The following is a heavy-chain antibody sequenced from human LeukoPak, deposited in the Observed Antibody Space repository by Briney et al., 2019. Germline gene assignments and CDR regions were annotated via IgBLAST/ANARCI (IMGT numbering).Heavy chain of an antibody. D-gene: IGHD6-13*01. J-gene: IGHJ4*02. CDR3: ASCIAAAGTRY. CDR1: GGSFSGYY. V-gene: IGHV4-34*01. Sequence: SETLSLTCAVYGGSFSGYYWSWIRQPPGKGLEWIGEINHSGSTNYNPSLKSRVTISIDTSKNQFSLKLSSVTAADTAVYYCASCIAAAGTRYWGQGTLVTVSS. CDR2: INHSGST.